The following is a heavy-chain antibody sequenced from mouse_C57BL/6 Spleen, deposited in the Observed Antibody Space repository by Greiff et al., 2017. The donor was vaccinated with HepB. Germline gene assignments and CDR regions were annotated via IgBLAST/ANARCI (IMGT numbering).Heavy chain of an antibody. CDR2: IDPETGGT. CDR1: GYTFTDYE. D-gene: IGHD3-2*01. CDR3: TTEGDY. V-gene: IGHV1-15*01. Sequence: VQRVESGAELVRPGASVTLSCKASGYTFTDYEMHWVKQTPVHGLEWIGAIDPETGGTAYNQKFKGKAILTADKSSSTAYMELRSLTSEDSAVYYCTTEGDYWGQGTTLTVSS. J-gene: IGHJ2*01.